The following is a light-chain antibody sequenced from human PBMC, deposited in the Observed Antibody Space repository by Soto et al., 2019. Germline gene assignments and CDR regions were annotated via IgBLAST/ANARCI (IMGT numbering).Light chain of an antibody. CDR1: QDISNN. CDR2: AAS. V-gene: IGKV1-27*01. Sequence: IRMTQSPSSLSASVGDRVTITCRASQDISNNLDWFQQKPGKVPRFLIYAASALRSGVPSRFSGSGSGTDFTLTISSLQPEDVATYYCQKYNSAPLTFGGGTKVDIK. CDR3: QKYNSAPLT. J-gene: IGKJ4*01.